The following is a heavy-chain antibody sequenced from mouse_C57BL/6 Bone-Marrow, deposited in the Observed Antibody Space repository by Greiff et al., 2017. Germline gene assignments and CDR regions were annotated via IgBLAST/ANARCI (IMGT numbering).Heavy chain of an antibody. CDR2: ISAGGSYT. CDR1: GFTFSSYA. CDR3: ARGMLLRYY. V-gene: IGHV5-4*01. J-gene: IGHJ3*01. Sequence: DVQLQESGGGLVKPGGSLKLSCAASGFTFSSYAMSWVRQTPEKRLEWVATISAGGSYTYYPDNVKGRFTISRDNAKNNLYLQMSHLKSEDTAMYYCARGMLLRYYWGQGTLVTVSA. D-gene: IGHD1-1*01.